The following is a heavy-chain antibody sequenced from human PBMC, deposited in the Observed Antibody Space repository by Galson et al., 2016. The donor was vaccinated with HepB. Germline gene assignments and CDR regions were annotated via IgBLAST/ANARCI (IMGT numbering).Heavy chain of an antibody. Sequence: SLRLSCAASGFTLSNYVMSWVRQAPGKGLEWVSGISDSDGNINYADSVKGRFTISRDNSKNTLYLQMNSLRAEDTAVYYCAKDGSSSLRFLDLGRWKNYGMEFWGQGTTVTVSS. CDR2: ISDSDGNI. D-gene: IGHD3-3*01. CDR1: GFTLSNYV. J-gene: IGHJ6*02. V-gene: IGHV3-23*01. CDR3: AKDGSSSLRFLDLGRWKNYGMEF.